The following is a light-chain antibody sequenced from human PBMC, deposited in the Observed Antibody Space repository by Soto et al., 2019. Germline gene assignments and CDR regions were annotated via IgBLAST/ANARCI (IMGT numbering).Light chain of an antibody. CDR3: QQYNNWPPIT. Sequence: EIVLTQSPGTLSLPPGERATLSCRASQSVSSNLAWYQQNPGQAPRLLIYGVSTRATGIPARFSGSGSGTDFTLTISSLQSEDFAVYYCQQYNNWPPITFGGGTKVDIK. CDR2: GVS. V-gene: IGKV3-15*01. J-gene: IGKJ4*01. CDR1: QSVSSN.